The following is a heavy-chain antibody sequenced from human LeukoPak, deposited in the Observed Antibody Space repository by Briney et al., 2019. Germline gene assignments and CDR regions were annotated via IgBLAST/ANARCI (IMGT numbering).Heavy chain of an antibody. CDR3: ARVRRPLRYFDY. CDR2: IYSGGST. CDR1: GFTVSSNY. J-gene: IGHJ4*02. V-gene: IGHV3-53*01. Sequence: GGSLRLSCAASGFTVSSNYMSWVRQAPGKGLEWVSVIYSGGSTYYADFVKGRFTISRDNSKNTLYLQMNSLRAEDTAVYYCARVRRPLRYFDYWGQGTLVTVSS.